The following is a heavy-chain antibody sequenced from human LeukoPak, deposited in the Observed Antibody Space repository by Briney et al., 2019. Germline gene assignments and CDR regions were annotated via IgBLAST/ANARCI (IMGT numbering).Heavy chain of an antibody. V-gene: IGHV1-2*02. CDR2: INPNSGGT. CDR1: GYTFTGYY. Sequence: GASVKVSCKASGYTFTGYYMHWVRQAPGQGLEWMGWINPNSGGTNYAQKFQGRVTMTRDTSISTAYMELSRLRSDDTAVYYCARDRVVNGDYPFDYWGQGTLVTVSS. D-gene: IGHD4-17*01. CDR3: ARDRVVNGDYPFDY. J-gene: IGHJ4*02.